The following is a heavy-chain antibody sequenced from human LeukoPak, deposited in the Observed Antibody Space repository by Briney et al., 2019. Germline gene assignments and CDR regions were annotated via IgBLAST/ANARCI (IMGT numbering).Heavy chain of an antibody. D-gene: IGHD5-12*01. CDR2: ISYDGSNK. V-gene: IGHV3-30-3*01. J-gene: IGHJ4*02. CDR3: ARDRGSGYDD. Sequence: GGSLRLSCTGSGFTFSSYAMHWVRQAPGKGLEWVAVISYDGSNKYYADSVKGRFTISRDNSKNTLYLQMNSLRAEDTAVYYCARDRGSGYDDWGQGTLVTVSS. CDR1: GFTFSSYA.